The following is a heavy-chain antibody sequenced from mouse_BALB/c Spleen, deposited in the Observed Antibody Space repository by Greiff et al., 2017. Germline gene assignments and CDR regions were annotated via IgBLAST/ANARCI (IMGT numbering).Heavy chain of an antibody. CDR2: ISYSGST. J-gene: IGHJ2*01. CDR3: ARWYYGTDYFDY. V-gene: IGHV3-8*02. D-gene: IGHD1-1*01. Sequence: EVQLVESGPSLVKPSQTLSLTCSVTGDSITSGYWNWIRKFPGNKLEYMGYISYSGSTYYNPSLKSRISITRDTSKNQYYLQLNSVTTEDTATYYCARWYYGTDYFDYWGQGTTLTVSS. CDR1: GDSITSGY.